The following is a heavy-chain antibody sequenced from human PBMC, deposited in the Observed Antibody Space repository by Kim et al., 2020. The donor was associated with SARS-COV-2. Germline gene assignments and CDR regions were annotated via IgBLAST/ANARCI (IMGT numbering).Heavy chain of an antibody. CDR1: GFTFSSYA. CDR2: ISYDGSNK. V-gene: IGHV3-30-3*01. J-gene: IGHJ4*02. CDR3: ARARGGSYSWVDY. D-gene: IGHD1-26*01. Sequence: GGSLRLSCAASGFTFSSYAMHWVRQAPGKGLEWVAVISYDGSNKYYADSVKGRFTISRDNSKNTLYLQMNSLRAEDTAVYYCARARGGSYSWVDYWGQGTLVTVSS.